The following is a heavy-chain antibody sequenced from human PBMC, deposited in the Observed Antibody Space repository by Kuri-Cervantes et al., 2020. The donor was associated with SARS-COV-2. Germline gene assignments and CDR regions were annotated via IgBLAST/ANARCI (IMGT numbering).Heavy chain of an antibody. CDR1: GFTFSSYA. Sequence: GESLKISCAASGFTFSSYAMHWVRQAPGKGLEWVAVISYDGSSKYYADSVKGRFTISRDNSKNTLYLQMNSLRAEDTAVYYCAREIVAIFGVLGYWGQGTLVTVSS. D-gene: IGHD3-3*01. J-gene: IGHJ4*02. CDR3: AREIVAIFGVLGY. V-gene: IGHV3-30-3*01. CDR2: ISYDGSSK.